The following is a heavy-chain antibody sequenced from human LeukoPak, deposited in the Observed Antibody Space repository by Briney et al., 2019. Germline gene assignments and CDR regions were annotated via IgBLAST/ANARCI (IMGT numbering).Heavy chain of an antibody. CDR3: ARERGVAMADCSGGSCYRSLDP. CDR2: IYRSGSS. CDR1: GGSISSYY. V-gene: IGHV4-4*07. D-gene: IGHD2-15*01. Sequence: SQTLSPTCTVSGGSISSYYWSWIRQPAGKGLEWIGRIYRSGSSNYNPSLKSRVTMSVDTSKNQFSLNLTSVTAADTAVYYCARERGVAMADCSGGSCYRSLDPWGQGTLVTVSS. J-gene: IGHJ5*02.